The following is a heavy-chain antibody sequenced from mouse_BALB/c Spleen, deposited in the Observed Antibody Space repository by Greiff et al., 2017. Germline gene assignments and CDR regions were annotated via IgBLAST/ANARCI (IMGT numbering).Heavy chain of an antibody. J-gene: IGHJ4*01. CDR2: ISYSGST. V-gene: IGHV3-2*02. CDR3: ARWLLRYYYAMDY. Sequence: DVKLQESGPGLVKPSQSLSLTCTVTGYSITSDYAWNWIRQFPGNKLEWMGYISYSGSTSYNPSLKSRISITRDTSKNQFFLQLNSVTTEDTATYYCARWLLRYYYAMDYWGQGTSVTVSS. D-gene: IGHD2-3*01. CDR1: GYSITSDYA.